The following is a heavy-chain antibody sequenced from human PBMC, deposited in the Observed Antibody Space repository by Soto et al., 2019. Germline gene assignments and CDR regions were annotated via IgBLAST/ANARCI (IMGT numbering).Heavy chain of an antibody. J-gene: IGHJ4*02. CDR1: GGSISSSNW. CDR2: IYHSGST. V-gene: IGHV4-4*02. CDR3: ARVLRFTAVGSGDYGGVDY. D-gene: IGHD4-17*01. Sequence: SETLSLTCAVSGGSISSSNWWSWVRQPPGKGLEWIGEIYHSGSTNYNPSLKSRVTISVDKSKNQFSLKLSSVTAADTAVYYCARVLRFTAVGSGDYGGVDYWGQGTLVTVSS.